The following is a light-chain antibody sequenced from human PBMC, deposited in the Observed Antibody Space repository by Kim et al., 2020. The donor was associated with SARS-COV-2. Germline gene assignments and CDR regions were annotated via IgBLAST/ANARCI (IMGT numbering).Light chain of an antibody. Sequence: QTTALPCTGNSNNLRPRGTVWRQQHRSHPPKLLSYRNDKRPSGIAERFSSSRSGITAPLTLTGLPPEDEADYYCSAWDSSLSAQVFGGGTQLTVL. CDR3: SAWDSSLSAQV. J-gene: IGLJ3*02. V-gene: IGLV10-54*01. CDR1: SNNLRPRG. CDR2: RND.